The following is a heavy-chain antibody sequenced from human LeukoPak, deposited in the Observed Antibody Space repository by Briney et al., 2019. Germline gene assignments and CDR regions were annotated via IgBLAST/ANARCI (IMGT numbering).Heavy chain of an antibody. CDR1: GFPFSSYA. J-gene: IGHJ4*02. CDR2: ISGGDGTT. CDR3: AKRTVVTPFDY. D-gene: IGHD4-23*01. V-gene: IGHV3-23*01. Sequence: GGSLRLSCAASGFPFSSYAMSWVRQAPGKGLEWVSAISGGDGTTYYADSVKGRFTISRDNSKNTLYLQMNSLRAEDTAVYYCAKRTVVTPFDYWGQGTLVTVSS.